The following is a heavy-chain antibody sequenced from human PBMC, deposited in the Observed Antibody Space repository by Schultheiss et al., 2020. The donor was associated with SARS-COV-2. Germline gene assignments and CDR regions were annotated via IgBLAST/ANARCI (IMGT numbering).Heavy chain of an antibody. Sequence: SETLSLTCTVSGGSVSSGSYYWSWIRQPPGKGLEWIGSAYHNGNTYYNPSLKSRVTISVDKSKNQFSLKLSSVTAADTAVYYCARVKAARGFDYWGQGTLVTVSS. D-gene: IGHD6-6*01. CDR2: AYHNGNT. V-gene: IGHV4-39*07. J-gene: IGHJ4*02. CDR3: ARVKAARGFDY. CDR1: GGSVSSGSYY.